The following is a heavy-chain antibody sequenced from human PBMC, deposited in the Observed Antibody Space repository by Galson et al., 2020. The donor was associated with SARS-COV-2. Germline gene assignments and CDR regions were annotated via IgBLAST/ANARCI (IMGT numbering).Heavy chain of an antibody. J-gene: IGHJ5*02. CDR2: IYYSGTT. V-gene: IGHV4-39*01. CDR1: GGSISNNGYY. CDR3: AMLGVAATTVGFDP. Sequence: SQTLSLTCAVSGGSISNNGYYWNWIRQPPGRGLEWIANIYYSGTTYYNPSLKSRVLIFVDTSKNQFSLKLTSVTAADTAVYYCAMLGVAATTVGFDPWGRGTLVTVSS. D-gene: IGHD2-15*01.